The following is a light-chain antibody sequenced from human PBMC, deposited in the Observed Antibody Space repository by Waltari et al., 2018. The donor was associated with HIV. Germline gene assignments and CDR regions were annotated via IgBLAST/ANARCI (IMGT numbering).Light chain of an antibody. CDR3: GTWDSSLSAV. CDR1: SSNIGNNY. CDR2: DNN. J-gene: IGLJ2*01. Sequence: QSVLTPPPSVSAAPGQKVTISCSGSSSNIGNNYVSWYQQIPGTAPKLLIYDNNKRPSGIPDRFSGSKSGTSATLGITGLQTGDEADYYCGTWDSSLSAVFGGGTKLTVL. V-gene: IGLV1-51*01.